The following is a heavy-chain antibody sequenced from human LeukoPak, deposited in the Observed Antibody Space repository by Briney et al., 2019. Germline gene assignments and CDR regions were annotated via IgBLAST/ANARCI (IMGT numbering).Heavy chain of an antibody. Sequence: SETLSLTCTVSGYSISSGYYWGWIRPPPGKGLEWIGTIYHRGSTYYNPSLKSRVTISVDTSKNQFSLKLSSVTAADTAVYYCARTTEGGYTYNYFYYYYMDVWGKGTTVTISS. CDR2: IYHRGST. CDR1: GYSISSGYY. CDR3: ARTTEGGYTYNYFYYYYMDV. J-gene: IGHJ6*03. D-gene: IGHD5-18*01. V-gene: IGHV4-38-2*02.